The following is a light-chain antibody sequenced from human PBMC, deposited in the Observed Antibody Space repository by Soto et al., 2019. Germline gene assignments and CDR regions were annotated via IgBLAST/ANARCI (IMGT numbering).Light chain of an antibody. CDR1: RSNIGSNT. J-gene: IGLJ2*01. V-gene: IGLV1-44*01. Sequence: QSVLTQPPSASGTPGQRVTISCSGTRSNIGSNTENWYQQLPGRAPQLLIYSNNQQPSGVPDRFSGSTSGTSASLAISGRQSEEEADDYCAAWDDSRNGQVVFGGGTKLTVL. CDR3: AAWDDSRNGQVV. CDR2: SNN.